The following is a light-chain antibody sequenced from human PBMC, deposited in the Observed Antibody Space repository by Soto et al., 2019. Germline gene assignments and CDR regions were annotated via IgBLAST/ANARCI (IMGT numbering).Light chain of an antibody. Sequence: EIVMAQSPATLSVSPGERATLSCRASQSVSNYLVWYQQKPGQAPRLLIYDASNRATGIPDRFSGSGSGTDFTLTISRLEPEDSAVYYCQQYGSSPPITFGQGTRLEIK. CDR3: QQYGSSPPIT. V-gene: IGKV3-20*01. CDR2: DAS. J-gene: IGKJ5*01. CDR1: QSVSNY.